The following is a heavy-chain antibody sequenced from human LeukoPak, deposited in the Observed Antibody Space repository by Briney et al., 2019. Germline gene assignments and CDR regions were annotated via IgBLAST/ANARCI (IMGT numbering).Heavy chain of an antibody. CDR2: IYTSGST. D-gene: IGHD1-26*01. J-gene: IGHJ6*03. CDR3: ARDSGNYYYYYYMDV. Sequence: SETLSLTCTVSGGSISSYYWSWIRQPAGKGLEWIGRIYTSGSTNYNPSLKSRVTMSVDTSKNQLSLKLSSVTAADTAVYYCARDSGNYYYYYYMDVWGKGTTVTVSS. CDR1: GGSISSYY. V-gene: IGHV4-4*07.